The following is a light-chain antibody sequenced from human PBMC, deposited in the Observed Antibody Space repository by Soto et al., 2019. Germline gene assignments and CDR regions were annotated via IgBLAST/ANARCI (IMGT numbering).Light chain of an antibody. CDR1: QSIDNIY. V-gene: IGKV3-20*01. CDR3: QQYHYWWT. Sequence: EIVFTQSPCTLSLSPGERATLSCRASQSIDNIYFAWYQQKAGQAPRLLIYGVSSRATGIPDRFSGSGSGTEFTLTISSLQSEDFAVYYCQQYHYWWTFGQGTKVDIK. CDR2: GVS. J-gene: IGKJ1*01.